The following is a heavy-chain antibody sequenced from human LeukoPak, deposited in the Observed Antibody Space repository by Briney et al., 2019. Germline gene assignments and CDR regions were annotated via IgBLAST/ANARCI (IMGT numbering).Heavy chain of an antibody. D-gene: IGHD3-3*01. CDR2: ISSSGESI. CDR1: GFTFTIYT. CDR3: ARGRLFDFYALDF. J-gene: IGHJ3*01. Sequence: GGSLRLSCAASGFTFTIYTINWIRQAPGKGLEWVSSISSSGESIYYADSVKGRFTITRDNAKNSVYLEMNSLRAEDTALYYCARGRLFDFYALDFWGPGTMVTVSS. V-gene: IGHV3-21*01.